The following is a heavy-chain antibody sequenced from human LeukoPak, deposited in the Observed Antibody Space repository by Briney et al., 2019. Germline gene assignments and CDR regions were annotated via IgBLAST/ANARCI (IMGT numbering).Heavy chain of an antibody. CDR1: GFTVGNKY. CDR3: AREAGGGPFDC. V-gene: IGHV3-66*01. CDR2: IYSDGST. D-gene: IGHD6-13*01. Sequence: GGSLRLSCAASGFTVGNKYMTWVRQAPGEGLEWVSVIYSDGSTYYADSVKGRFAISRDNSKNTLYLQMNSLRVDDTALYYCAREAGGGPFDCWGPGTLVTVSS. J-gene: IGHJ4*02.